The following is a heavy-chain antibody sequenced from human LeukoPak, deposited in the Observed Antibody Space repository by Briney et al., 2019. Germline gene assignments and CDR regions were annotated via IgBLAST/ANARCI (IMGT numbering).Heavy chain of an antibody. V-gene: IGHV4-59*01. CDR1: GGSISLYY. CDR3: ARGQAERGGVYYAMDV. D-gene: IGHD1-1*01. J-gene: IGHJ6*02. CDR2: IYYTGST. Sequence: SETLSLTCTVSGGSISLYYWSWVRQPPGKGLEWIGYIYYTGSTNYNPSLKSRVSISVDTSKNQFSLRVRSVTAADTAVYYCARGQAERGGVYYAMDVWGQGTTVTVSS.